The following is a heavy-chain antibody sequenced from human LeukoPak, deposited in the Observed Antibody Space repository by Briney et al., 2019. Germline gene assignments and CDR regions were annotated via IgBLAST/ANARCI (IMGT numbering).Heavy chain of an antibody. D-gene: IGHD6-6*01. J-gene: IGHJ4*02. CDR2: INPSGGST. Sequence: RASVKLSCTASAYTFTSYYMHWVPQAPRHGLEWMGIINPSGGSTSYAHKFQGRVTKTRDTSTCTVYMELSSLRSEDTAVYYCARVGDSRSSPQDYWGQGTLVTVSS. V-gene: IGHV1-46*01. CDR3: ARVGDSRSSPQDY. CDR1: AYTFTSYY.